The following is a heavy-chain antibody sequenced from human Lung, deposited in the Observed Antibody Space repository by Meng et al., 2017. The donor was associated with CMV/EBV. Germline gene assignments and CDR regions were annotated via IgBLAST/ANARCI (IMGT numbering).Heavy chain of an antibody. CDR2: INPYSGAT. CDR1: GYSFTGYY. J-gene: IGHJ5*02. CDR3: ASSTSGVVIGILRRYNWFDP. V-gene: IGHV1-2*02. Sequence: ASXXVSXKSSGYSFTGYYLHWVRQAPGQGLEWMGWINPYSGATKYAEKFQGRVTMTRNTSISTAYMELNTLRSDDTAVYYCASSTSGVVIGILRRYNWFDPWXQGTXVTVSS. D-gene: IGHD2-21*01.